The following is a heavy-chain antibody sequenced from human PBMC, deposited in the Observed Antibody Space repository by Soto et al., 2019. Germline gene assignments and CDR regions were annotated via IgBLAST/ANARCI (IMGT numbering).Heavy chain of an antibody. CDR1: GGSISSYY. Sequence: PSETLSLTCTVSGGSISSYYWSWIRQPPGKGLEWIGYIYYSGSTNYNPSFKSRVTISVDTSRNQVSLDLNSVTAADTAVYYCARMDSGGQWNYWGQGTLVTVSS. CDR3: ARMDSGGQWNY. D-gene: IGHD6-19*01. CDR2: IYYSGST. J-gene: IGHJ4*02. V-gene: IGHV4-59*01.